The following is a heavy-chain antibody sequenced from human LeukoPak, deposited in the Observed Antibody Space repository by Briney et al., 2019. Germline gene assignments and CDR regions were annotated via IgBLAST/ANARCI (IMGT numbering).Heavy chain of an antibody. CDR3: ARDRGGKLDY. J-gene: IGHJ4*02. Sequence: SETLSLACTVSGGSISTSNYYWGWIRQPPGKGLEWIGNIFYSGSTYYSPSLRSRVTISLDTSRNQFSLKLSSVTAADTAVYYCARDRGGKLDYWGQGTLVTVSS. V-gene: IGHV4-39*07. D-gene: IGHD3-10*01. CDR2: IFYSGST. CDR1: GGSISTSNYY.